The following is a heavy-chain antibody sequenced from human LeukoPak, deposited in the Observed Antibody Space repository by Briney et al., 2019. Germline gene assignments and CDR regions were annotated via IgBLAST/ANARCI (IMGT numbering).Heavy chain of an antibody. J-gene: IGHJ6*02. V-gene: IGHV3-30*18. CDR1: GYTFTAYY. CDR3: AKGEGWFGELQNYGMDV. D-gene: IGHD3-10*01. Sequence: KLSCKASGYTFTAYYVHWVRQAPGRGLEWVAVISYDGSNKYYADSVKGRFTISRDNSKNTLYLQMNSLRAEDTAVYYCAKGEGWFGELQNYGMDVWGQGTTVTVSS. CDR2: ISYDGSNK.